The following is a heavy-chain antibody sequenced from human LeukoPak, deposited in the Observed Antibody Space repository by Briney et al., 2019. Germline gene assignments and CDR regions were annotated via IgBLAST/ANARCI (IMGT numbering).Heavy chain of an antibody. D-gene: IGHD3-10*01. Sequence: SQTLSLTCTVSGGSISSGGYYWSWIRQHPGKGLEWIGYIYYSGSTYYNPFLKSRVTISVDTSKNQFSLKLSSVTAADTAVYYCARALKLYGSGGGPRFDPWGQGTLVTVSS. CDR2: IYYSGST. CDR3: ARALKLYGSGGGPRFDP. J-gene: IGHJ5*02. V-gene: IGHV4-31*03. CDR1: GGSISSGGYY.